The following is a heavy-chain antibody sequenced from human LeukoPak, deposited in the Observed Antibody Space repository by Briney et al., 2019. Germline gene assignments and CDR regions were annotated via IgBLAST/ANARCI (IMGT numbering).Heavy chain of an antibody. CDR3: ARVDIVVVTTSSYYGMDV. CDR1: GFTFSNYV. D-gene: IGHD2-21*02. CDR2: ISSGSSYI. Sequence: PGGSLRLSCAASGFTFSNYVMSWVRQTPGKGLEWVSSISSGSSYIYYADSVKGRFTISRDNAKNSLYLQMNSLRAEDTAVYYCARVDIVVVTTSSYYGMDVWGQGTTVTVSS. V-gene: IGHV3-21*01. J-gene: IGHJ6*02.